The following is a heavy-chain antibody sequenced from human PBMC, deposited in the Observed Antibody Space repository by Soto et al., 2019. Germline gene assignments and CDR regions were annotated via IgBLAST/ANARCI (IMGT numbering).Heavy chain of an antibody. CDR2: INHSGST. CDR3: ARDRSGYSYGYPPRDD. J-gene: IGHJ4*02. CDR1: GGSFSGYY. Sequence: SETLSLTCAVYGGSFSGYYWSWIRQPPGKGLEWIGEINHSGSTNYNPSLKSRVTISVDTSKNQFSLKLSSVTAADTAVYYCARDRSGYSYGYPPRDDWGQGTLVTVSS. D-gene: IGHD5-18*01. V-gene: IGHV4-34*01.